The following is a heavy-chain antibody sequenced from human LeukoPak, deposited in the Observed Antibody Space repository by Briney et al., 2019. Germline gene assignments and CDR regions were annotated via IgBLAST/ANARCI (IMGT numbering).Heavy chain of an antibody. Sequence: ASVKVSCKASGYTFTSYYMHWVRQAPGQGLEWMGIINPSGGSTSYAQKFQGGVTMTRDTSTSTVYMELSSLRSEDTAVYYCARVIGRIAVAGTAYFDYWGQGTLVTVSS. D-gene: IGHD6-19*01. CDR1: GYTFTSYY. J-gene: IGHJ4*02. V-gene: IGHV1-46*01. CDR2: INPSGGST. CDR3: ARVIGRIAVAGTAYFDY.